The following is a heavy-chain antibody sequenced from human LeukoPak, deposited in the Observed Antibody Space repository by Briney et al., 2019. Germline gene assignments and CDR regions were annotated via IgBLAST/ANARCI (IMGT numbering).Heavy chain of an antibody. CDR2: INPNSGGT. Sequence: SVKLSCKASGYTFTGYFMHWVRPAPGQGPEWMGWINPNSGGTNYAQKFQGRVIMTRDTSISTAYMELSRLRSDDTAVYYCARVSEYYYFDYWGQRTMVTVSS. CDR1: GYTFTGYF. J-gene: IGHJ4*02. CDR3: ARVSEYYYFDY. V-gene: IGHV1-2*02. D-gene: IGHD2/OR15-2a*01.